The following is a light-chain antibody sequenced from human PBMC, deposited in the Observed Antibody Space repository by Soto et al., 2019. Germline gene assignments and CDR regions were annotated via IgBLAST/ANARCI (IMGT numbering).Light chain of an antibody. CDR2: SNN. J-gene: IGLJ1*01. Sequence: QSVLTQPPSASGTPGQRVTIPCSGSSSNIGSNTVNCYQHLPGTAPKLLIYSNNQRPSGVPDRFSGSKSGTSASLAISGLQSEDEADYYCAACDDSLNGRVFGTGTQLTVL. CDR1: SSNIGSNT. CDR3: AACDDSLNGRV. V-gene: IGLV1-44*01.